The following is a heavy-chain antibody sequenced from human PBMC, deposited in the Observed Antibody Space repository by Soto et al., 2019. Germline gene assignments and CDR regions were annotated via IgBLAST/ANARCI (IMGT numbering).Heavy chain of an antibody. CDR1: GGSISSYY. Sequence: SETLSLTCTVSGGSISSYYWSWIRQPPGKGLEWIGYIYYSGSTNYNPSLKSRVTISVDTSKNQFSLKLSSVTAADTAVYYCARAFCSSTSCYWFDPWGQGTLVTVS. CDR3: ARAFCSSTSCYWFDP. V-gene: IGHV4-59*01. CDR2: IYYSGST. D-gene: IGHD2-2*01. J-gene: IGHJ5*02.